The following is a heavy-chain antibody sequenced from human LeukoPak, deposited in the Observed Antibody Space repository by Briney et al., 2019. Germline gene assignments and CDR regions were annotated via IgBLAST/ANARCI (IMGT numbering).Heavy chain of an antibody. CDR1: GGSISSYY. J-gene: IGHJ5*02. Sequence: TSETLSLTCTVSGGSISSYYGSWIRQPAGKGLEWIGRIYTSGSTNYNRSLESRVTMSVDTSSNQFSLKLSSVTAADTAVYYCARVGDSSGYENWFDPWGQGTLVTVSS. CDR3: ARVGDSSGYENWFDP. V-gene: IGHV4-4*07. CDR2: IYTSGST. D-gene: IGHD3-22*01.